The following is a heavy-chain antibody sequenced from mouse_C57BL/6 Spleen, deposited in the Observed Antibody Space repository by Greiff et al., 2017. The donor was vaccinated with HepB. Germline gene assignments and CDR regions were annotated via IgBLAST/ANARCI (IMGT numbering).Heavy chain of an antibody. Sequence: ESGPGLVKPSQSLSLTCSVTGYSITSGYYWNWIRQFPGNKLEWMGYISYDGSNNYNPSLKNRISITRDTSKNQFFLKLNSVTTEDTATYYCARDSGYYVGYYDMDYWGQGTSVTVSS. D-gene: IGHD2-3*01. CDR3: ARDSGYYVGYYDMDY. CDR1: GYSITSGYY. CDR2: ISYDGSN. V-gene: IGHV3-6*01. J-gene: IGHJ4*01.